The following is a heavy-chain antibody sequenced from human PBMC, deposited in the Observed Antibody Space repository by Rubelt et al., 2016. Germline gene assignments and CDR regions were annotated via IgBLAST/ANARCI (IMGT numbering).Heavy chain of an antibody. J-gene: IGHJ4*02. Sequence: QVQLQESGPGLVKPSETLSLTCTVSGASSSSGYWSWIRQPPGKGLEWIGSIYYSGSTYYNPSLKSRVTISVDTSKNQLSLKLSSVTAADTAVYYCARQSGGAFDYWGQGTLVTVSS. D-gene: IGHD3-16*01. CDR1: GASSSSGY. V-gene: IGHV4-39*01. CDR2: IYYSGST. CDR3: ARQSGGAFDY.